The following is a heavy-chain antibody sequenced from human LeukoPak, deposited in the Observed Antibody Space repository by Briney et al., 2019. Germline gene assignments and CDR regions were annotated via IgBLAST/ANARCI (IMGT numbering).Heavy chain of an antibody. J-gene: IGHJ4*02. D-gene: IGHD3-10*01. CDR2: ISAYNGNT. CDR3: AREPDYYGSGSYNY. Sequence: ASVNVSCKASGYTFTSYGISWVRQAPGQGLEWMGWISAYNGNTNYAQKLQGRVTMTTDTSTSTAYMELRSLRSDDTAVYYCAREPDYYGSGSYNYWGQGTLVTVSS. V-gene: IGHV1-18*01. CDR1: GYTFTSYG.